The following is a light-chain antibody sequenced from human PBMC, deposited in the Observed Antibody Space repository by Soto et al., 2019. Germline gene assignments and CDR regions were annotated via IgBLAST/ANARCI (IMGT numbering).Light chain of an antibody. CDR1: QSISSY. Sequence: DIQKTQSPSSLSASVGDRVTITCRASQSISSYLNWYQQKPGKAPKLLIYAASSLQSGVPSRFSGSGSGTDFTLTISSLQPEDFATYYCQQVERARLRFGQGTVVDIK. CDR3: QQVERARLR. V-gene: IGKV1-39*01. CDR2: AAS. J-gene: IGKJ1*01.